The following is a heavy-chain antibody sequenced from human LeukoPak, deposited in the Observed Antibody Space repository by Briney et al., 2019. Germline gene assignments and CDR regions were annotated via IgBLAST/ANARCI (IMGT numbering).Heavy chain of an antibody. CDR1: GGTFSGYY. Sequence: PSETLSLTCAVYGGTFSGYYWSWVRQPPGKGLEWIGEINHSGSPYYNPSLRSRVTISVGTSKNQFSLKLSSVTASDTAVYYCAVVTTTTFDYWGQGTLVTVSS. CDR3: AVVTTTTFDY. CDR2: INHSGSP. D-gene: IGHD4-23*01. J-gene: IGHJ4*02. V-gene: IGHV4-34*08.